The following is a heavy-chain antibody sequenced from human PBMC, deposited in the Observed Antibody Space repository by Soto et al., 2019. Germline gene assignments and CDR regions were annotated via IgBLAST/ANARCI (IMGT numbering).Heavy chain of an antibody. J-gene: IGHJ4*02. CDR3: ARHKSVGVVIIFDY. CDR1: GGSISSSSYY. D-gene: IGHD3-3*01. V-gene: IGHV4-39*01. CDR2: IYYSGST. Sequence: QLQLQESGPGLVKPSETLSLTCTVSGGSISSSSYYWGWIRQPPGKGLEWIGSIYYSGSTYYNPSLKSRVTISVDTSKNQFSLKLSSVTAADTAVYYCARHKSVGVVIIFDYWGQGTLVTVSS.